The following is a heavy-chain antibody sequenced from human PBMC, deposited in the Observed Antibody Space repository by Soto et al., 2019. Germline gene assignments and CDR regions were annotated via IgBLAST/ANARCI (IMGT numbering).Heavy chain of an antibody. CDR2: IYYSGST. CDR3: ARFGGYCGGDCYSGHFQH. CDR1: GGSISSSSYY. D-gene: IGHD2-21*02. J-gene: IGHJ1*01. Sequence: SETLSLTCTVSGGSISSSSYYWGWIRQPPGKGLEWIGSIYYSGSTYYNPSLKSRVTISVDTSKNQFSLKLSSVTAADTAVYYCARFGGYCGGDCYSGHFQHWGQGTLVTVSS. V-gene: IGHV4-39*01.